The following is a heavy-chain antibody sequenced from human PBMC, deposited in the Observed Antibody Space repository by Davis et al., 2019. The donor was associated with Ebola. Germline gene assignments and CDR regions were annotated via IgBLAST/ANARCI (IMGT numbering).Heavy chain of an antibody. CDR2: ISYDGSNK. Sequence: GGSLRLSCVASGFTFSSYAMHWVRQAPGKGLEWVAVISYDGSNKYYADSVKGRFTISRDNSKNTLYLQMNGLRAEDTAVYYCAKDYRGAIFGVVHSDWGQGTMVTVSS. CDR3: AKDYRGAIFGVVHSD. V-gene: IGHV3-30-3*01. CDR1: GFTFSSYA. D-gene: IGHD3-3*01. J-gene: IGHJ3*01.